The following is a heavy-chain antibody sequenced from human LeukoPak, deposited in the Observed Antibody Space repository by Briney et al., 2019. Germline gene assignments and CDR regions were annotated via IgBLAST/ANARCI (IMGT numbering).Heavy chain of an antibody. CDR3: AKDTPYYYDSSGYRGG. V-gene: IGHV3-23*01. J-gene: IGHJ4*02. CDR1: GSTVSSNH. Sequence: GGSLRLSCAASGSTVSSNHMNWVRQAPGKGLEWVSAISGSGGSTYYADSVKGRFTISRDNSKNTLYLQMNSLRAEDTAVYYCAKDTPYYYDSSGYRGGWGQGTLVTVSS. D-gene: IGHD3-22*01. CDR2: ISGSGGST.